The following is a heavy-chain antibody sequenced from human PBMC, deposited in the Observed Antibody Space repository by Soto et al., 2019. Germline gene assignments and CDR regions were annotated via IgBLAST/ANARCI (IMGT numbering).Heavy chain of an antibody. CDR1: GFTFSSYG. V-gene: IGHV3-33*01. D-gene: IGHD3-10*01. CDR3: ARDRGAVPENWFDP. J-gene: IGHJ5*02. Sequence: QVQLVESGGGVVQPGRSLRLSCAASGFTFSSYGMHWVRQAPGKGLEWVAVIWYDGSNKYYADSVKGRFTISRDNSKNTLYLQMNSLRAEDTAVCYCARDRGAVPENWFDPWGQGTLVTVSS. CDR2: IWYDGSNK.